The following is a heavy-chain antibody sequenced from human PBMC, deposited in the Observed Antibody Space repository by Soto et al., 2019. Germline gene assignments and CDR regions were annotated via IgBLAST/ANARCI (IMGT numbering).Heavy chain of an antibody. D-gene: IGHD3-3*01. Sequence: QVQLLQSGAEVKEPEASVKVSCKTSGYTFNTYGINWVRQAPGQGLELMGWISAYDGKTTYAEKFQGRVTMTTDTSTSTAYMELRSLRSDDTAIYYCARDPHEFWTSYWFDPWGQGTPVTVSS. CDR2: ISAYDGKT. CDR3: ARDPHEFWTSYWFDP. CDR1: GYTFNTYG. J-gene: IGHJ5*02. V-gene: IGHV1-18*01.